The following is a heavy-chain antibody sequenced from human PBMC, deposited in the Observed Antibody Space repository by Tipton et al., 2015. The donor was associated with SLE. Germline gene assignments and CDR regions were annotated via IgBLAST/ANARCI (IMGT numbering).Heavy chain of an antibody. CDR2: MYTSAST. D-gene: IGHD1-26*01. J-gene: IGHJ4*02. CDR3: ARGGGSYYDY. Sequence: TLSLTCTVSGGSISVSYWSWVRQPAGKGLEWIGRMYTSASTIYNPSLKSRVTLSSDTPKNQFSLRVRSVTAADTAVYYCARGGGSYYDYWGQGTLVTVSS. V-gene: IGHV4-4*07. CDR1: GGSISVSY.